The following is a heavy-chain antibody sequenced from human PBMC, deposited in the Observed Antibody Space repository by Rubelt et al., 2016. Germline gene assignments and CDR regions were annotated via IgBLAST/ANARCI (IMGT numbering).Heavy chain of an antibody. V-gene: IGHV4-4*07. Sequence: QVRLQESGPGLVKPSGTLSLTCTVSGGSITNYFWNWIRQPAGKGLEWIGHIYASGNTNYNPSLKSRVTMSLDSSKNQFSRKLRSVTAADTAVYFCAGEISGSYSLDSWGQGTLVTVSS. CDR2: IYASGNT. J-gene: IGHJ4*02. D-gene: IGHD1-26*01. CDR1: GGSITNYF. CDR3: AGEISGSYSLDS.